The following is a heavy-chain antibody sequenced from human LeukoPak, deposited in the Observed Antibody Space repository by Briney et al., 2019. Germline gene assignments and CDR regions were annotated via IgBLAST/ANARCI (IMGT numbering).Heavy chain of an antibody. CDR2: IYTSGST. CDR1: GGSISSGSYY. Sequence: SQTLSLTCTVSGGSISSGSYYWSWIRQPAGKGLEWIGRIYTSGSTNYNPSLKSRVTIPVDTSKNQFSLKLSSVTAADTAVYYCARVRGSIRDSGSPFNWYFDLWGRGTLVTVSS. D-gene: IGHD1-26*01. CDR3: ARVRGSIRDSGSPFNWYFDL. J-gene: IGHJ2*01. V-gene: IGHV4-61*02.